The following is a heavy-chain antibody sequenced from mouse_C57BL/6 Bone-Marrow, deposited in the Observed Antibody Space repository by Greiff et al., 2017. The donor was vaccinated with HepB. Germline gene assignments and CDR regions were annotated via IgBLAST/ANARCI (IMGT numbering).Heavy chain of an antibody. CDR2: IHPNSGST. D-gene: IGHD1-1*01. Sequence: VQLQQPGAELVKPGASVKLSCKASGYTFTSYWMHWVKQRPGQGLEWIGMIHPNSGSTNYNEKFKSKATLTVDKSSSTAYMQLSSLTSEDSAVYYCASYYYGVARYWYFYVWGTGTTVTVSS. V-gene: IGHV1-64*01. J-gene: IGHJ1*03. CDR3: ASYYYGVARYWYFYV. CDR1: GYTFTSYW.